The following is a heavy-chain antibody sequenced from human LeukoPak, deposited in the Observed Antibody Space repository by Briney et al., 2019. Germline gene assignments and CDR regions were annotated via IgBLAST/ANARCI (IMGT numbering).Heavy chain of an antibody. D-gene: IGHD6-13*01. CDR1: GGSFTGFY. V-gene: IGHV4-34*01. Sequence: SETLSLTCAVYGGSFTGFYWRWIRQPPGKGLEWIGEINHSGSTKYNPSLKSRVTISLDTPKNQFSLNLSSVTAADTAVYYCARSSSWYGTCGFWGQGTLVTVAS. CDR3: ARSSSWYGTCGF. J-gene: IGHJ4*02. CDR2: INHSGST.